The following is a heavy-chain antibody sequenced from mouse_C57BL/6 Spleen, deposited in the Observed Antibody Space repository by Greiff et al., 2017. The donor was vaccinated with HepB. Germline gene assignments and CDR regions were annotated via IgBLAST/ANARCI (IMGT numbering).Heavy chain of an antibody. CDR1: GYTFTSYW. D-gene: IGHD2-1*01. Sequence: QVQLQQPGAELVKPGASVKLSCKASGYTFTSYWMQWVKQRPGQGLEWIGEIDPSDSYTNYNQKFKGKATLTVDTSSSTAYMQLSSLTSEDSAVYYCARGRLYGNPSFDYWGQGTTLTVSS. V-gene: IGHV1-50*01. J-gene: IGHJ2*01. CDR2: IDPSDSYT. CDR3: ARGRLYGNPSFDY.